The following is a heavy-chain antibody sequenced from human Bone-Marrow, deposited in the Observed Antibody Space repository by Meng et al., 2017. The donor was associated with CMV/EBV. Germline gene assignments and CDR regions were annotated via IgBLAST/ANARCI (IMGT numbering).Heavy chain of an antibody. CDR1: GYTFTSYY. CDR3: ANGEIAAAGTSYYYYGMDV. V-gene: IGHV1-46*01. J-gene: IGHJ6*02. Sequence: ASVKVSCKASGYTFTSYYMHWVRQAPGQGLEWMGIINPSGGSTSYAQKFQGRVTISVDTSKSQFSLKLSSVTAADTAVYYCANGEIAAAGTSYYYYGMDVWGQGTTVTVSS. CDR2: INPSGGST. D-gene: IGHD6-13*01.